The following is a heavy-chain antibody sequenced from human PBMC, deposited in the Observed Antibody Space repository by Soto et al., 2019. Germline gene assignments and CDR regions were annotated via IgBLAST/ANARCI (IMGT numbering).Heavy chain of an antibody. CDR1: GYTFTSYA. CDR3: ARALGMVRGVLAGY. D-gene: IGHD3-10*01. Sequence: QVQLVQSGAEEKKPGASVKVSCKASGYTFTSYAMHWVRQAPGQRLEWMGWINAGNGNTKYSQKFQGRVTITRDTSASTAYMELSSLRSEDTAVYYCARALGMVRGVLAGYWGQGTLVTVSS. J-gene: IGHJ4*02. CDR2: INAGNGNT. V-gene: IGHV1-3*05.